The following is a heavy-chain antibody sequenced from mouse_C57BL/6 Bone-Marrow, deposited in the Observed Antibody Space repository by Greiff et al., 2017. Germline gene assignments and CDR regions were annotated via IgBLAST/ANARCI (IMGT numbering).Heavy chain of an antibody. CDR3: ARRGVTTHYYAMDY. J-gene: IGHJ4*01. D-gene: IGHD2-2*01. CDR2: ISSGGSYT. Sequence: EVKLQESGGDLVKPGGSLKLSCAASGFTFSSYGMSWVRQTPDKRLEWVATISSGGSYTYYPDSVKGRFTISRDNAKNTLYLQMSSLKSEDTAMYYCARRGVTTHYYAMDYWGQGTSVTVSS. V-gene: IGHV5-6*02. CDR1: GFTFSSYG.